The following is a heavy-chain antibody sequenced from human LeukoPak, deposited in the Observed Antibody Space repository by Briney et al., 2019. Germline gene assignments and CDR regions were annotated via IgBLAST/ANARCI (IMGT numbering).Heavy chain of an antibody. CDR2: IYHSGST. CDR3: ARRVGSSGLRPNLQYYFDY. D-gene: IGHD3-10*01. J-gene: IGHJ4*02. Sequence: SETLSLTCAVSGHSISSGYYWGWIRQPPGKGLEWIGSIYHSGSTYYNPSLKSRVTISVDTSKNQFSLKLSSVTAADTAVYYCARRVGSSGLRPNLQYYFDYWGQGTLVTVSS. V-gene: IGHV4-38-2*01. CDR1: GHSISSGYY.